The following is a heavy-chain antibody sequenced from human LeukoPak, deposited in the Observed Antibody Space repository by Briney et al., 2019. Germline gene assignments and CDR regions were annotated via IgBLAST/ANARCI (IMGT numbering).Heavy chain of an antibody. CDR2: IYYSGST. CDR1: GGSISSYY. CDR3: ARGSAGYYDSSGYSNYWYFDL. J-gene: IGHJ2*01. V-gene: IGHV4-59*01. D-gene: IGHD3-22*01. Sequence: SETLSLTCTVSGGSISSYYWSWIRQPPGKGLEWIGSIYYSGSTNYNPSLKSRVTISVDTSKNQFSLKLSSVTAADTAVYYCARGSAGYYDSSGYSNYWYFDLWGRGTLVTVSS.